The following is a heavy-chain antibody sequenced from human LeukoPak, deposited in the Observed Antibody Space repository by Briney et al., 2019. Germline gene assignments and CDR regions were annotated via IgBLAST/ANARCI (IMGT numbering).Heavy chain of an antibody. D-gene: IGHD2-8*01. CDR1: GFTLKMYD. Sequence: GGSLRLSCVASGFTLKMYDMNWVRQAPGKGLEWLSYINTGSTTKYYVESVQGRFTISRDNAKNSLFLQMNSLRHDDTAVYYCAGDVFTNGRFDLWSQGTLVTVSS. CDR2: INTGSTTK. CDR3: AGDVFTNGRFDL. J-gene: IGHJ4*02. V-gene: IGHV3-48*02.